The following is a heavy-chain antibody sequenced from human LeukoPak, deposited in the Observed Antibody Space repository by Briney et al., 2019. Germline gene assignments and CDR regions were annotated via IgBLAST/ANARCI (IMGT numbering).Heavy chain of an antibody. CDR1: GFSLSDYC. J-gene: IGHJ4*02. CDR2: VGNGGSNLM. V-gene: IGHV3-11*01. CDR3: AREKTNKGHDC. D-gene: IGHD2-8*01. Sequence: GGSLRLSCAASGFSLSDYCMTWVRQAPGKGLEWISYVGNGGSNLMLYADSVRGRFTVLRDYAKNSLYLQMSSLRAEDTAVYYCAREKTNKGHDCWGQGTLVTVFS.